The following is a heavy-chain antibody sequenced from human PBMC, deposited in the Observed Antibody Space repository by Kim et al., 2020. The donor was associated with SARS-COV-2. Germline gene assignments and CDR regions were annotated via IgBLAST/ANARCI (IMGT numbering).Heavy chain of an antibody. V-gene: IGHV3-48*03. D-gene: IGHD6-13*01. CDR2: ISGSGTTI. Sequence: GGSLRLSCAASGFTFSDYEMNWVRQAPGKGLEWVSYISGSGTTIFYADSLKGRFTISRDNAKNSLYLQMSSLRAEDTAVYYCARDLVAAAGRGDHWGQGTLVTVSS. CDR1: GFTFSDYE. J-gene: IGHJ4*02. CDR3: ARDLVAAAGRGDH.